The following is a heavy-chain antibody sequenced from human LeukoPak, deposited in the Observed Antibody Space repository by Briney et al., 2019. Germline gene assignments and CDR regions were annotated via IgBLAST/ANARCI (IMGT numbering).Heavy chain of an antibody. J-gene: IGHJ4*02. CDR1: GFTFSSYR. Sequence: PGGSLRLSCAASGFTFSSYRMTWVRQAPGKGLEWISSISSISSYKFYADSVKGRFTISRDNAENSLYMQMNSLRVEDTAVYYCARLPELPGFGDYWGQGTLVTFSS. D-gene: IGHD4-23*01. V-gene: IGHV3-21*01. CDR2: ISSISSYK. CDR3: ARLPELPGFGDY.